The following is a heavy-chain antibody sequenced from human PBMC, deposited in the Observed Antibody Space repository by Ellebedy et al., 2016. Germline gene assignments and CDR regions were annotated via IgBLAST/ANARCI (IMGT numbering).Heavy chain of an antibody. Sequence: GESLKISXAASGFTFSSYSMNWVRQAPGKGLEWVSSISSSSSYIYYADSVKGRFTISRDNAKNSLYLQMNSLRAEDTAVYYCARIINGDSSGYYQDYWGQGTLVTVSS. V-gene: IGHV3-21*04. CDR3: ARIINGDSSGYYQDY. J-gene: IGHJ4*02. D-gene: IGHD3-22*01. CDR1: GFTFSSYS. CDR2: ISSSSSYI.